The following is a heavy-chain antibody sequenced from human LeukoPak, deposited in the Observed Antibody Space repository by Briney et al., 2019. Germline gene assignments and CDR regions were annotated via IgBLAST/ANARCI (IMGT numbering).Heavy chain of an antibody. J-gene: IGHJ4*02. Sequence: PGGSLRLSCAAFGFTFSSYAMSWVRQAPGKGLEWVSGISSFGDNTYYADSVKGRFTISRDNSEKTLYLQMNSLRVDDTAVYYCARDRFYHDSSGYGLLTDWGQGTLVTVSS. V-gene: IGHV3-23*01. CDR2: ISSFGDNT. CDR1: GFTFSSYA. D-gene: IGHD3-22*01. CDR3: ARDRFYHDSSGYGLLTD.